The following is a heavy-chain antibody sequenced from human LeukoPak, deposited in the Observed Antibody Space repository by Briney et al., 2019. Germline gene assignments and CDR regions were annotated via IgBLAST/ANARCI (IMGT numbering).Heavy chain of an antibody. J-gene: IGHJ4*02. CDR3: FIVARSLGKTYFDY. CDR2: ISSSSSVM. D-gene: IGHD3-16*01. V-gene: IGHV3-21*01. Sequence: GGSLRLSCTVSGFTFSSYSLNWVRQAPGKGLEWVSSISSSSSVMYYADSVKGRFTISRDNAKNALYLQITSLRDEATGVYYCFIVARSLGKTYFDYWGQGTLVIASS. CDR1: GFTFSSYS.